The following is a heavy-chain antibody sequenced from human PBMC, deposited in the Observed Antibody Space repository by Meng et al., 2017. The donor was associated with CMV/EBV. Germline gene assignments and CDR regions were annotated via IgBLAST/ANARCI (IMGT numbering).Heavy chain of an antibody. Sequence: VRRVQSGAEVKKPGASVKFSCKASGYTFTSYGISWVRPAPGQGLEWMGWISAYNGNTNDAQKLQGRVTMTTDTSTSTAYMELRSLRSDDTAVYYCATDILTHFDYWGQGTLVTVSS. CDR1: GYTFTSYG. CDR3: ATDILTHFDY. J-gene: IGHJ4*02. CDR2: ISAYNGNT. V-gene: IGHV1-18*01. D-gene: IGHD3-9*01.